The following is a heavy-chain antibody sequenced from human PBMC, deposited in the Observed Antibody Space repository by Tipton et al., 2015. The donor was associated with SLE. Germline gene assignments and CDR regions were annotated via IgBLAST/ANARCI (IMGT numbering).Heavy chain of an antibody. CDR1: GFTFDDYA. Sequence: SLRLSCAASGFTFDDYAMYWVRQAPGKGLEWVSGISWNSGSIGYADSVKGRFTISRDNAKNSLYLQMNSLRAEDTALYYCAKAPTGAAARDYWGQVTLVTVSS. D-gene: IGHD6-13*01. J-gene: IGHJ4*02. CDR2: ISWNSGSI. V-gene: IGHV3-9*01. CDR3: AKAPTGAAARDY.